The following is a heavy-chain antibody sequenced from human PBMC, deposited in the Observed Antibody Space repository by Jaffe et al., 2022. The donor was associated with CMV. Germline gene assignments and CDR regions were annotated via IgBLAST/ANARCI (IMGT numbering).Heavy chain of an antibody. V-gene: IGHV3-23*01. CDR2: IGGGGGLT. CDR1: GFTFRSYG. CDR3: AKGGYSYGYNDY. D-gene: IGHD5-18*01. J-gene: IGHJ4*02. Sequence: EMQLLESGGGLVQPGGSLRLSCAASGFTFRSYGMGWVRQAPGKGLEWVSTIGGGGGLTYYADSVQGRFTISRDNSRNTLYLQMNNLRAEDTAVYFCAKGGYSYGYNDYWGQGTLVTVSS.